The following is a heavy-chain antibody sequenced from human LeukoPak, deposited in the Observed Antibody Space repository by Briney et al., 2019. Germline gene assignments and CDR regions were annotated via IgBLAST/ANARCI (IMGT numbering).Heavy chain of an antibody. CDR1: GGSISSGHYW. Sequence: SETLSLTCTVSGGSISSGHYWWARLRQSPGQGLDWIGSVFYSGNTHYKPSLQSRVFISVDTSKNQFSLEFNSVTDADSAVYYCARQRGVGSWSFDYWGQGTLVPVSS. CDR2: VFYSGNT. V-gene: IGHV4-39*01. D-gene: IGHD2-15*01. CDR3: ARQRGVGSWSFDY. J-gene: IGHJ4*02.